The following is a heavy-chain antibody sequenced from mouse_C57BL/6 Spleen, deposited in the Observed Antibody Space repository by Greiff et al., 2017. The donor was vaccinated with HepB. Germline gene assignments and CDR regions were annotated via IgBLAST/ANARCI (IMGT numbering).Heavy chain of an antibody. CDR2: ISDGGSYT. Sequence: EVMLVESGGGLVKPGGSLKLSCAASGFTFSSYAMSWVRQTPEKRLEWVATISDGGSYTYYPDNVKGRFTISRDNAKNNLYLQMSHLKSEDTAMYYCASRYYGSSYGYWYFDVWGTGTTVTVSS. D-gene: IGHD1-1*01. CDR3: ASRYYGSSYGYWYFDV. CDR1: GFTFSSYA. V-gene: IGHV5-4*03. J-gene: IGHJ1*03.